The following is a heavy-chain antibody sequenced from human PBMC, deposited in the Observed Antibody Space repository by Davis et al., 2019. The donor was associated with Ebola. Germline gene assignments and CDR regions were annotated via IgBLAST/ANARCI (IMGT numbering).Heavy chain of an antibody. J-gene: IGHJ5*02. Sequence: ASVKVSCKASGYTFTTYAMHWVRQAPGQRLEWMGWINAGNGNTEYSQKFQGRVTITRDTSASTAYMELSSLRSEDTAVYYCAGGAGITMIAWGQGTLVTVSS. D-gene: IGHD3-22*01. CDR3: AGGAGITMIA. V-gene: IGHV1-3*01. CDR1: GYTFTTYA. CDR2: INAGNGNT.